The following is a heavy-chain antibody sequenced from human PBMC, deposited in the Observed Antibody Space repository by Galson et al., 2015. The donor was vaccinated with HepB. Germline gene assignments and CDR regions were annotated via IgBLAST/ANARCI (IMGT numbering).Heavy chain of an antibody. Sequence: SCKASGYTFSGYYLHWVRQAPGQGLEWMGWINPNSGGTNYTQKFQGWVTMTRDTSITTAYMELSRLRSDDTAVYYCAGVGGRGTAYGAFDIWGQGTMVTVSS. V-gene: IGHV1-2*04. CDR3: AGVGGRGTAYGAFDI. J-gene: IGHJ3*02. CDR2: INPNSGGT. D-gene: IGHD1-1*01. CDR1: GYTFSGYY.